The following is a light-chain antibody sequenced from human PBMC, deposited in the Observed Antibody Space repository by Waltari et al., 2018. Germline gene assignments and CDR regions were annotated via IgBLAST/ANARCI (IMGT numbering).Light chain of an antibody. V-gene: IGKV1-5*03. Sequence: DIQMTQSPTTLSASVGDRVTITCRASQSINSWLAWYPQKPGKAPNLLIYKASSLESGVPSRFSGSASGTEFTLTISSLQPDDFATYYCQQYNNYPWTFGQGTKVEI. CDR2: KAS. J-gene: IGKJ1*01. CDR3: QQYNNYPWT. CDR1: QSINSW.